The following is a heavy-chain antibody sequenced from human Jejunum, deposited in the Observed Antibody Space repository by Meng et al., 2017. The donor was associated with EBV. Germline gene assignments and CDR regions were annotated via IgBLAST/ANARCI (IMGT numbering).Heavy chain of an antibody. CDR2: VYPADSET. D-gene: IGHD3-10*01. CDR1: GYDFPTYW. CDR3: ALGGSPFRS. V-gene: IGHV5-51*01. J-gene: IGHJ5*02. Sequence: EVQLVQSGAEGKKTGESRRISCQGSGYDFPTYWIAWVRQMPGKGLEWLGMVYPADSETRYSPYFQGQVTISADKSLRTAYLQWDSLKASDTALYYCALGGSPFRSWGQGTLVTVSS.